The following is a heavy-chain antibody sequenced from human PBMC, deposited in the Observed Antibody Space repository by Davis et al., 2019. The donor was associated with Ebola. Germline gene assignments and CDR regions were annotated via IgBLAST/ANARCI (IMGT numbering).Heavy chain of an antibody. Sequence: GSLKISCAASGFTFSSYAMTWVRQAPGKGLEWVSAISDSGVHTYYRDSVQGRFTISRDNSKKKVFLQVSSLRADDTAIYYCTRRPAYADYGWYFDLWGRGTLVTVSS. CDR3: TRRPAYADYGWYFDL. V-gene: IGHV3-23*01. J-gene: IGHJ2*01. CDR2: ISDSGVHT. D-gene: IGHD4-17*01. CDR1: GFTFSSYA.